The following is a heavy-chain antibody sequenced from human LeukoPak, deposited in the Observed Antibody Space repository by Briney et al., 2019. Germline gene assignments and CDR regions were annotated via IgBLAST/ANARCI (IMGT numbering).Heavy chain of an antibody. J-gene: IGHJ4*02. Sequence: PGGSLRLSCAASGFTFSIYAMGWVPQAPGKGLVWGSSICSSGEVTNYVDSLKGRFTIPRANSKTTLYLKMRSLRAEDTAVYYCAKDRPNYYHSSGSYYKRNGDYWGQGTLVTVSS. CDR3: AKDRPNYYHSSGSYYKRNGDY. D-gene: IGHD3-22*01. V-gene: IGHV3-23*01. CDR1: GFTFSIYA. CDR2: ICSSGEVT.